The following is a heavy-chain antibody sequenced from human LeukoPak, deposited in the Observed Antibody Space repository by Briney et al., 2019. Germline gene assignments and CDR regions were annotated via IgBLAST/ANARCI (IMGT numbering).Heavy chain of an antibody. CDR1: GFTFSSYW. CDR2: IKQDGSEK. CDR3: ARSIPPSYDYGDYFDY. D-gene: IGHD4-17*01. Sequence: GGSLRLSCAASGFTFSSYWMSWVRQAPGKGLEWVANIKQDGSEKYYVDSVKGRFTISRDNAKNSLYLQMNSLRAEDTAVYYCARSIPPSYDYGDYFDYWGQGTLVTVSS. J-gene: IGHJ4*02. V-gene: IGHV3-7*01.